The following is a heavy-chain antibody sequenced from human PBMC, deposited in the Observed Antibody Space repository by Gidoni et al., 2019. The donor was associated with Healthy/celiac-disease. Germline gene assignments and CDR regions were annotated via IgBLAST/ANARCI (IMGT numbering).Heavy chain of an antibody. CDR3: ARDVGDYGGNSDAFDI. V-gene: IGHV3-21*01. CDR2: ISSSSSYI. CDR1: GFTFSSYS. D-gene: IGHD4-17*01. Sequence: EVQLVESGGGLVKPGGSLRLSCAASGFTFSSYSMNWVRQAPGKGLEWVSSISSSSSYIYYADSVKGRFTISRDNAKNSLYLQTNSLRAEDTAVYYCARDVGDYGGNSDAFDIWGQGTMVTVSS. J-gene: IGHJ3*02.